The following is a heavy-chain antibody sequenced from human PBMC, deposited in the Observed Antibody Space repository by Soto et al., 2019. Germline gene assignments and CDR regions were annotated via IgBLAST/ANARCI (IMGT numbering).Heavy chain of an antibody. CDR3: SRQFDYDTSGYYYAY. V-gene: IGHV1-69*13. D-gene: IGHD3-22*01. CDR1: GYSFTGYY. CDR2: IMPVFGRP. J-gene: IGHJ4*02. Sequence: ASVKVSCKASGYSFTGYYMHWVRQAPGQGLEWMGGIMPVFGRPNYAQKFQGRVTITADEYTRTAYMELSRLKSDDTAVYYCSRQFDYDTSGYYYAYWGQGTQVTVSS.